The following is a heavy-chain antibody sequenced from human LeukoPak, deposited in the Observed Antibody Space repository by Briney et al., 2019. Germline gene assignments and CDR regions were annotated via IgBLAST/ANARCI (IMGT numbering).Heavy chain of an antibody. V-gene: IGHV3-43*02. CDR1: GFTFDDYG. Sequence: HPGGSLRLSCAASGFTFDDYGMHWVRQAPGKGLEWVSLISGDGGSTYYADSVKGRFTISRDNSKNSLYLQMNSLRTEDTALYYCAKRGSGSQRLEYWGQGTLVTVSS. J-gene: IGHJ4*02. CDR3: AKRGSGSQRLEY. D-gene: IGHD3-10*01. CDR2: ISGDGGST.